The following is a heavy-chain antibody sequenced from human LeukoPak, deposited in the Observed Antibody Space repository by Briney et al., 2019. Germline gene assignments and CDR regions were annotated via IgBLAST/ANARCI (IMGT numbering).Heavy chain of an antibody. CDR3: ARVTGSIDY. Sequence: ASVKVSCKASGYTFTSYDINWVRQATGQGLGWVGWMNPKSGNTGCAQKFQGRVTMTRDTSISTAYMELGSLRSEDTAVYYCARVTGSIDYWGQGTLVTVSS. CDR2: MNPKSGNT. CDR1: GYTFTSYD. V-gene: IGHV1-8*01. J-gene: IGHJ4*02. D-gene: IGHD1-26*01.